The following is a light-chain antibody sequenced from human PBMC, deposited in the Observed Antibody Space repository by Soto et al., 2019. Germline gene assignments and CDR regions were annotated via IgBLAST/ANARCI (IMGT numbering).Light chain of an antibody. Sequence: QSVLTQPPSVAGAPRQRVTIPCTGRSSNIGAGYDVHWYQQLPGTAPKLLIYGNSNRPSGVPDRFSGSKSGTSASLAITGLQAEDEADYYCQSYDSSLSGYVFGTGTKVTVL. J-gene: IGLJ1*01. V-gene: IGLV1-40*01. CDR3: QSYDSSLSGYV. CDR1: SSNIGAGYD. CDR2: GNS.